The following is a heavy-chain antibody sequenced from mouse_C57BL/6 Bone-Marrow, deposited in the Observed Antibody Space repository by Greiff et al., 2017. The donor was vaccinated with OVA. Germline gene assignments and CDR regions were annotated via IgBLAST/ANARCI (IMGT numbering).Heavy chain of an antibody. D-gene: IGHD1-1*01. J-gene: IGHJ2*01. CDR3: ARGGYGSSPLDY. Sequence: QVQLKESGAELARPGASVKLSCKASGYTFTSYGISWVKQRTGQGLEWIGEIYPRSGNTYYNEKFKGKATLTADKSSSTAYMELHSLTSEDSAVYFCARGGYGSSPLDYWGQGTTLTVSS. V-gene: IGHV1-81*01. CDR2: IYPRSGNT. CDR1: GYTFTSYG.